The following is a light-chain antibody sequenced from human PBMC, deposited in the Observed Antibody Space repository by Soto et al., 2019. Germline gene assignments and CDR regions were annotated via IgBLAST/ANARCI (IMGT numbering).Light chain of an antibody. CDR1: QSVYTY. CDR3: QQRSHWPT. Sequence: EIVLTQSPATLSLSPGERATLSCRASQSVYTYLAWYQQKPGQSPRLLIYDASNRATGIPARFSGSGSGTDFTLTISSLEPEDFAFYFCQQRSHWPTFGQGTKVDIK. CDR2: DAS. V-gene: IGKV3-11*01. J-gene: IGKJ1*01.